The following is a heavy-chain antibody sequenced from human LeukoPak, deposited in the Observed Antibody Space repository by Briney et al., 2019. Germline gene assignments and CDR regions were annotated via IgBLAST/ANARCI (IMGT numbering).Heavy chain of an antibody. CDR2: IYSGGDT. J-gene: IGHJ4*02. V-gene: IGHV3-53*01. D-gene: IGHD1-26*01. CDR3: AREGYSGSDY. Sequence: PGGSLRLSCAASGFTVSSNFMSWVRQAPGNGLEWVSVIYSGGDTYYADSVKGRFTISRDNSKNTLYLQMNSLRAEDTAVYYCAREGYSGSDYWGQGTLVTVSS. CDR1: GFTVSSNF.